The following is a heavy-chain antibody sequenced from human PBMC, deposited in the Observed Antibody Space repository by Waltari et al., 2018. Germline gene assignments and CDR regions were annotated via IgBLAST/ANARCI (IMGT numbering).Heavy chain of an antibody. D-gene: IGHD2-21*02. CDR3: GHAAYGGGDCYLGDAGDI. J-gene: IGHJ3*02. CDR2: IYHSGRA. Sequence: QVQLQESGPGLVKPSETLSLTCAVSGYSISSGYYWGWIRQPPGKGLQWIGSIYHSGRAYYNPARKSRVTRSRDTSKNDFALKLNSVTAVDTAVYYCGHAAYGGGDCYLGDAGDIWGQGTMVTVSS. V-gene: IGHV4-38-2*01. CDR1: GYSISSGYY.